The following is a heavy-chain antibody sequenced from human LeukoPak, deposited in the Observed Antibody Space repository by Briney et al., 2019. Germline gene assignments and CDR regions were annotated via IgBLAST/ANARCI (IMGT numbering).Heavy chain of an antibody. CDR2: INHSGYT. CDR1: GVSFDDYY. V-gene: IGHV4-34*04. CDR3: TRMTTGHDY. J-gene: IGHJ4*02. Sequence: SETLSLTCAVSGVSFDDYYWSWVRQTPGKGLEWIGEINHSGYTNDSPSLKSRATLSIDTSRKQFSLNLRSVTVKDAGIYYCTRMTTGHDYWGQGTLVTVSS. D-gene: IGHD3-9*01.